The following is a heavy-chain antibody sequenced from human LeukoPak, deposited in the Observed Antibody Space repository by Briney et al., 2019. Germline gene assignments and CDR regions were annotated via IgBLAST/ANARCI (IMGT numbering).Heavy chain of an antibody. D-gene: IGHD2-2*01. CDR3: AKGNRVVVPAAPLGDY. Sequence: PGGSLRLSCAASGFTFSSYAMSWVRQAPGKGLEWVSAISGSGGSTYYADSVKGRFTISRDNSKNTLYLQMNSLRAEDTAVYYCAKGNRVVVPAAPLGDYWGQGTLVTVSS. V-gene: IGHV3-23*01. CDR2: ISGSGGST. CDR1: GFTFSSYA. J-gene: IGHJ4*02.